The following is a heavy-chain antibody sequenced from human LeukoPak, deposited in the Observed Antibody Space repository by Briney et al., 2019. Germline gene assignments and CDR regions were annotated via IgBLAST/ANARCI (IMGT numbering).Heavy chain of an antibody. CDR1: GFTFSSYG. V-gene: IGHV3-30*02. CDR3: AILIGAIVVVPAARPPFEYYFDY. D-gene: IGHD2-2*01. J-gene: IGHJ4*02. CDR2: IRYDGSNK. Sequence: PGGSLRLSCAASGFTFSSYGMRWVRLAPGKGLEWVAFIRYDGSNKYYADSVKGRFTISRDNSKNTLYLQMNSLRAEDTAVYYCAILIGAIVVVPAARPPFEYYFDYWGQGTLVTVSS.